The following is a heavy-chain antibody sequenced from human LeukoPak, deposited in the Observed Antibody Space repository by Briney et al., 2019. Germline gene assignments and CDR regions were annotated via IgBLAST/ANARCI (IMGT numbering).Heavy chain of an antibody. CDR3: ARGMAGVRFAFDI. J-gene: IGHJ3*02. CDR2: INSDGSTT. V-gene: IGHV3-74*01. Sequence: GGSLRLSCAASGFTFSSYWMHWVRQAPGKGLVWVSRINSDGSTTNYADSVKGRFTISRDSAKNTLDLQMNSLRAEDTAVYYCARGMAGVRFAFDIWGRGTLVTVSS. D-gene: IGHD5-24*01. CDR1: GFTFSSYW.